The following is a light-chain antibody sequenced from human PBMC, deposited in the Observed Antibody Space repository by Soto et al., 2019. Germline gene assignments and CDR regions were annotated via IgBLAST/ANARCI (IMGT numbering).Light chain of an antibody. CDR1: SSDVGGYNY. Sequence: QSALTQPPSASGSPGQSVTISCTGTSSDVGGYNYVSWYQQHPGKAPKLMIYEVTKRPSGVPDRFSGSKSDNTASLTVSGHQAEDEADYYCSSYAGSNFVVFGGGTKVTVL. CDR2: EVT. J-gene: IGLJ2*01. CDR3: SSYAGSNFVV. V-gene: IGLV2-8*01.